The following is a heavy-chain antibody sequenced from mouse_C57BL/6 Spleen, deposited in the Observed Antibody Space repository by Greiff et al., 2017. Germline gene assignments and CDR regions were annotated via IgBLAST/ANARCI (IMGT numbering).Heavy chain of an antibody. D-gene: IGHD2-4*01. CDR3: TRPYDYDRGFAY. V-gene: IGHV1-15*01. CDR1: GYTFTDYE. J-gene: IGHJ3*01. CDR2: IDPETGGT. Sequence: VQLVESGAELVRPGASVTLSCKASGYTFTDYEMHWVKQTPVHGLEWIGAIDPETGGTAYNQKFKGKAILTADKSSSTAYMELRSLTSEDSAVYYCTRPYDYDRGFAYWGQGTLVTVSA.